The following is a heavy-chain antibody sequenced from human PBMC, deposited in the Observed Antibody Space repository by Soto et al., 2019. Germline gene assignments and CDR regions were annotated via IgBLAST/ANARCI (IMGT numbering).Heavy chain of an antibody. Sequence: QVQLEESGPGLVKPSQTLSLTCTVSGGSISGGGYYWSWIRQHPGKGLEWIGYIYYSGSTYYNPSLKSRVTISVDTSKNQFSLKLSSVTAADTAVYYCATANYGDYVPDYWGQGTLVTVSS. CDR3: ATANYGDYVPDY. V-gene: IGHV4-31*03. J-gene: IGHJ4*02. D-gene: IGHD4-17*01. CDR1: GGSISGGGYY. CDR2: IYYSGST.